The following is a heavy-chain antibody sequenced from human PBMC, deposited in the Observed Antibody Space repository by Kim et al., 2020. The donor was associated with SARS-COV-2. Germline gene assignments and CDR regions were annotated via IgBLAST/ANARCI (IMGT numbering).Heavy chain of an antibody. J-gene: IGHJ4*02. CDR3: ARSLQYGDCVVDH. V-gene: IGHV3-48*02. CDR2: ISSSCGSI. Sequence: GGSLRLSCAASGFTFSRYSMNWVRQAPGKGLEWVSYISSSCGSIYYADSVKGRFAMSRDNAKNSLILQMSSLRDEDTAVYYCARSLQYGDCVVDHWGQGTLVTVSS. CDR1: GFTFSRYS. D-gene: IGHD4-17*01.